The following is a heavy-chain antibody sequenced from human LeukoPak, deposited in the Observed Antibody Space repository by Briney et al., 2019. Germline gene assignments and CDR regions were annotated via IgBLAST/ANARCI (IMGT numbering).Heavy chain of an antibody. CDR2: INHSGST. CDR3: ARGPLINPLDY. Sequence: SETLSLTCAVYGGSLSGYYWSWIRQPPGKGLEWIGEINHSGSTNYNPSLKSRVTISVDTSKNQFSLKLSSVTAADTAVYYCARGPLINPLDYWGQGTLVTVSS. J-gene: IGHJ4*02. CDR1: GGSLSGYY. V-gene: IGHV4-34*01.